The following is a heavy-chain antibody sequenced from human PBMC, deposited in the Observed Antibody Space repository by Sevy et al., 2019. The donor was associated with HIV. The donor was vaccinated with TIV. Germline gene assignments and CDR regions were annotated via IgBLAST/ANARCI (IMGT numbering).Heavy chain of an antibody. J-gene: IGHJ4*02. V-gene: IGHV3-30*03. D-gene: IGHD6-13*01. Sequence: GESLKISCAASGFTFSSHGMHWVRQAPGKGLEWVAVMSYDGSYKSYGDSVKGRFTISRDDYKNTLYLQMNSLRPEDTAMYYCARDSGYSINWYPAYWGQGTLVTVSS. CDR2: MSYDGSYK. CDR3: ARDSGYSINWYPAY. CDR1: GFTFSSHG.